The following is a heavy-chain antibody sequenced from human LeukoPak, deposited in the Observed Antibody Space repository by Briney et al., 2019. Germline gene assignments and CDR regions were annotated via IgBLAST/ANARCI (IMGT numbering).Heavy chain of an antibody. V-gene: IGHV4-59*01. CDR3: ARVGYCTGGSCYSDYLYGMDV. D-gene: IGHD2-15*01. CDR1: GGSISGFY. Sequence: SETLSLTCTVSGGSISGFYWSWIRQPPGKGLEWIGYIFNSGSTNYNPSLKSRVTISVDTSKNQFSLKLSSVTAADTAVHYCARVGYCTGGSCYSDYLYGMDVWGQGTPVTVSS. CDR2: IFNSGST. J-gene: IGHJ6*02.